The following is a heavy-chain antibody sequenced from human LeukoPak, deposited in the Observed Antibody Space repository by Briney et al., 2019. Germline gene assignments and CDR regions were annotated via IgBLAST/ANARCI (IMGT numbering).Heavy chain of an antibody. Sequence: PSETLSLTCAVSGVSITSFYWSWIRQPPGKGLEWIGYIYFSGSTNYNPSLKSRVTVSLDTTKNQVSLILSSVSAADTAVYYCPSTEYCIGGSCYSNYVDHCGQGTLVTVSS. CDR1: GVSITSFY. CDR2: IYFSGST. D-gene: IGHD2-15*01. V-gene: IGHV4-59*08. J-gene: IGHJ4*02. CDR3: PSTEYCIGGSCYSNYVDH.